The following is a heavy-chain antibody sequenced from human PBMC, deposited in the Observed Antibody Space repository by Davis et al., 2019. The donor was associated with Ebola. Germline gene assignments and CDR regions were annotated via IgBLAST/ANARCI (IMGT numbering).Heavy chain of an antibody. CDR2: INHSGST. Sequence: GSPRLSCAVYGGSFSGYYWSWIRQPPGQGLEWIGEINHSGSTNYNPSLKSRVTISVDTSKNQFSLKLSSVTAADTAVYYCARQRGDYSNYVSHWFDPWSQGTLVTVSS. CDR3: ARQRGDYSNYVSHWFDP. V-gene: IGHV4-34*01. CDR1: GGSFSGYY. D-gene: IGHD4-11*01. J-gene: IGHJ5*02.